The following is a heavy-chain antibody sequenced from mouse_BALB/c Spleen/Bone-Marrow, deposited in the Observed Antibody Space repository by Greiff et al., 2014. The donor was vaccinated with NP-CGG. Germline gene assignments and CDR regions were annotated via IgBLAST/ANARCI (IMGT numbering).Heavy chain of an antibody. Sequence: VQLQQSGPELVKPGASVKMSCKASGYTFTSYVMHWVKQKPGQGLEWIGYINPYNDGTKYNERLKGKATLTSDKSSSTAYMELSSLTSEDSAVYYCARQGVDYFDYWGQGTTLTVSS. J-gene: IGHJ2*01. CDR3: ARQGVDYFDY. CDR2: INPYNDGT. V-gene: IGHV1-14*01. CDR1: GYTFTSYV.